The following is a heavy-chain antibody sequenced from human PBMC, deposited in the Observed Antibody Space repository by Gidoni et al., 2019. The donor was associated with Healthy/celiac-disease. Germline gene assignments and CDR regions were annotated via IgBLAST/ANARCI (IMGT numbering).Heavy chain of an antibody. CDR3: ARAGTAMVTSGYYYYYYMDV. CDR2: IGTAGDT. D-gene: IGHD5-18*01. J-gene: IGHJ6*03. Sequence: EVQLVDSGGGLVQPGGSLRLSCAASGFTFSSYDMHWVRQATGKGLEWVSAIGTAGDTYYPGSVKGRFTISRENAKNSLYRQMNSLRAGDTAVYYCARAGTAMVTSGYYYYYYMDVWGKGTTVTVSS. CDR1: GFTFSSYD. V-gene: IGHV3-13*01.